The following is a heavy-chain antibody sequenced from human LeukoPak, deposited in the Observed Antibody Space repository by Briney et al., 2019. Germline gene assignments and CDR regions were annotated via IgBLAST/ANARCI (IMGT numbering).Heavy chain of an antibody. CDR2: IYSTGST. D-gene: IGHD1-14*01. CDR3: ARGDHLILHFDF. V-gene: IGHV4-39*07. J-gene: IGHJ4*02. Sequence: SETLSLTCTVSGGSISNNNYYWGWIRQPPGKGLEWIGYIYSTGSTNYNPSLKSRVTISVDASKKQFSLNLNSVTAADTAVYYCARGDHLILHFDFWGQGALVTVSS. CDR1: GGSISNNNYY.